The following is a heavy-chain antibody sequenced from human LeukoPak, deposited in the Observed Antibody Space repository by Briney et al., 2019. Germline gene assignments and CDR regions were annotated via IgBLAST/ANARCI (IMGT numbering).Heavy chain of an antibody. Sequence: SETLSLTCAVYGGPFSGYYWSWIRQPPGKGLEWIGEINHSGSTNYNPSLKSRVTISVDTSKNQFSLKLSSVTAADTAVYYCAESGPYGSGSYYDYWGQGTLVTVSS. V-gene: IGHV4-34*01. CDR3: AESGPYGSGSYYDY. CDR1: GGPFSGYY. D-gene: IGHD3-10*01. CDR2: INHSGST. J-gene: IGHJ4*02.